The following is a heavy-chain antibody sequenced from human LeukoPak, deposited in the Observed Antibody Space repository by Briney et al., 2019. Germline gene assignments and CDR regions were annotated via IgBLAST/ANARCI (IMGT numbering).Heavy chain of an antibody. J-gene: IGHJ3*02. CDR1: GFTVSSNY. D-gene: IGHD3-22*01. CDR2: IYSGGST. V-gene: IGHV3-66*02. Sequence: PGGSLRLSCAASGFTVSSNYMSWVRQAPGKGLEWVSVIYSGGSTYYADSAKGRFTISRDNSKNTLYLQMNSLRAEDTAVYYCARAHDSGAFDIWGQGTMVTVSS. CDR3: ARAHDSGAFDI.